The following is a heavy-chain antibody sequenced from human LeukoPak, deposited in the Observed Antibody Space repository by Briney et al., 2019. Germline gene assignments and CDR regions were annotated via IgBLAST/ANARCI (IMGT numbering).Heavy chain of an antibody. CDR1: GFSFSSFA. CDR2: ISGEGNYT. Sequence: GGSLRLSCVGSGFSFSSFAMSWVRQAAGKGLEWVSTISGEGNYTYFAAAVKRRFTVSRDDSKSMHFLQMNSLRPEDAALYFCAKRITVSAGYYLDSWGRGTLVTVSS. V-gene: IGHV3-23*01. D-gene: IGHD6-19*01. J-gene: IGHJ4*02. CDR3: AKRITVSAGYYLDS.